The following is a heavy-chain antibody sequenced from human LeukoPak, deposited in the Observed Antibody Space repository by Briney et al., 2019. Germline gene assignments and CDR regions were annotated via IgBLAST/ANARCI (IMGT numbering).Heavy chain of an antibody. CDR1: GYTLTELS. CDR3: ATAGDSSGYYYPNWFDP. Sequence: ASVKVSCKVSGYTLTELSMHWVRQAPGKGLEWMGGFDPEDGETIYAQKFRGRVTMTEDTSTDTAYMELSSLRSEDTAVYYCATAGDSSGYYYPNWFDPWGQGTLVTVSS. CDR2: FDPEDGET. J-gene: IGHJ5*02. V-gene: IGHV1-24*01. D-gene: IGHD3-22*01.